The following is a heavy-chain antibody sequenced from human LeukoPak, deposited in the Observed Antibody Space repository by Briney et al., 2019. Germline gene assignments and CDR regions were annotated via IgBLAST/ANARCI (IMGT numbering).Heavy chain of an antibody. J-gene: IGHJ1*01. V-gene: IGHV3-23*01. Sequence: GGSPRLSCAASGFTFSSYAMSWVRQAPGKGLEWVSAISGSGGSTYYADSVKGRFTISRDNSKNTLYLQMNSLRAEDTAVYYCARVGYCSSTSCYVGYFQHWGQGTLVTVSS. CDR1: GFTFSSYA. CDR3: ARVGYCSSTSCYVGYFQH. D-gene: IGHD2-2*01. CDR2: ISGSGGST.